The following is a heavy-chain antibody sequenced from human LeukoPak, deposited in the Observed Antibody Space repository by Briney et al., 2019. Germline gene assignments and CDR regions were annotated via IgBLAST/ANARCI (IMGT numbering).Heavy chain of an antibody. CDR2: INHSGST. D-gene: IGHD2-15*01. J-gene: IGHJ4*02. V-gene: IGHV4-34*01. Sequence: PSETLSLTCAVYGGSFSGYYWSWIRRPPGKGLEWIGEINHSGSTNYNPSLKSRVTISVDTSKNQFSLKLSSVTAADTAVYYCARGRGYCSGGSCSRDYWGQGTLVTVSS. CDR3: ARGRGYCSGGSCSRDY. CDR1: GGSFSGYY.